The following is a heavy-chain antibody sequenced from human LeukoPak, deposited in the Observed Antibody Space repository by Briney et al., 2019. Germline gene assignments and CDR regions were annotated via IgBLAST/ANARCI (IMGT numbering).Heavy chain of an antibody. V-gene: IGHV3-7*01. CDR2: IKKDASDK. D-gene: IGHD3-10*01. CDR1: GFTFSSYW. J-gene: IGHJ4*02. Sequence: PGRSLRLSCAASGFTFSSYWMSWVRQAPGKGLEWVANIKKDASDKYYVDSVKGRFTISRDNAKNSLFLQMDSLRVEDTAVYYCVGGPGYWGQGTLVIVSP. CDR3: VGGPGY.